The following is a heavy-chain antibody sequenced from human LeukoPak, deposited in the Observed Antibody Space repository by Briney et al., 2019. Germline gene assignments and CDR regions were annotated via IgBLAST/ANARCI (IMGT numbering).Heavy chain of an antibody. CDR1: GFTFSNHW. J-gene: IGHJ4*02. D-gene: IGHD2-2*01. CDR2: IRQDGNEK. CDR3: ARDRSVLVPADY. V-gene: IGHV3-7*01. Sequence: GGSLRLSCAASGFTFSNHWMSWVRQAPGKGLEWAATIRQDGNEKYYVDSVKGRFTISRDNAKNSLYLQMNSLRAEDTAVYYCARDRSVLVPADYWGQGTLVTVSS.